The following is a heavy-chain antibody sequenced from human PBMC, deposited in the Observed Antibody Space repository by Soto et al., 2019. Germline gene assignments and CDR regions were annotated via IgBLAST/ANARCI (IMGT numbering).Heavy chain of an antibody. CDR3: VGALTYEVPYYYYGMDV. CDR1: GFMFSTYL. CDR2: IRQGGNEK. J-gene: IGHJ6*02. Sequence: GGSLRLSCTASGFMFSTYLMSWVRQAPGKGLEWVANIRQGGNEKFYVDSVKGRFTISRDNAKKSLYLQMNSLRAEDTAVYYCVGALTYEVPYYYYGMDVWGQGTLVTVSS. V-gene: IGHV3-7*01. D-gene: IGHD3-16*01.